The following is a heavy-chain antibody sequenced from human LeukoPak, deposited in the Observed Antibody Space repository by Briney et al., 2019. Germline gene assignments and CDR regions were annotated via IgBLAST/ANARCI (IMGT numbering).Heavy chain of an antibody. CDR1: GGSFSGYY. Sequence: PSETLSLTCAVYGGSFSGYYWSWLRQPPGKGLEWIGEINHSGSTNYNPSLKSRVTISVDTSKNQFSLKLSSVTAADTAVYYCARDPTVTTGTNDYWGQGTLVTVSS. D-gene: IGHD4-17*01. V-gene: IGHV4-34*01. CDR3: ARDPTVTTGTNDY. CDR2: INHSGST. J-gene: IGHJ4*02.